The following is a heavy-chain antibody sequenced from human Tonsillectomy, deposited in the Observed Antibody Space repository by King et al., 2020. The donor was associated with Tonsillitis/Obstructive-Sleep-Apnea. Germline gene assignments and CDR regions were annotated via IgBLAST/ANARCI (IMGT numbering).Heavy chain of an antibody. CDR3: ARTYGDFPYTDV. V-gene: IGHV2-5*02. CDR1: GFSLSINGLG. Sequence: TLKESGPTLVKPTQTLTLTCTFSGFSLSINGLGVGWIRQPPGKALEWLALIYWDDGKRYSPSLKTRLTITKDTSKNQVVLTMTNMDPVDTATYYCARTYGDFPYTDVWGKGTTVTVSS. CDR2: IYWDDGK. J-gene: IGHJ6*03. D-gene: IGHD4-17*01.